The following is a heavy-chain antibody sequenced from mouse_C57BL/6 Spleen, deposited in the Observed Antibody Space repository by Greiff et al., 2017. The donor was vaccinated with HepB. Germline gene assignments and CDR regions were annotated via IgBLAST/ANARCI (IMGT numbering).Heavy chain of an antibody. CDR1: GYTFTSYW. CDR2: IYPGSGST. D-gene: IGHD3-2*02. Sequence: QVQLQQSGAELVKPGASVKMSCKASGYTFTSYWMTWVKQRPGQGLEWIGDIYPGSGSTNYNEKFKSKATLTVDTSSSTAYMQLSSLTSEDSAVYYCARWGGSSGSPFAYWGQGTLVTVSA. J-gene: IGHJ3*01. V-gene: IGHV1-55*01. CDR3: ARWGGSSGSPFAY.